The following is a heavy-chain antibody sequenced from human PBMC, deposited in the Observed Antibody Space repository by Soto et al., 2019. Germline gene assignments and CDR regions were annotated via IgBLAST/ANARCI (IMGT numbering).Heavy chain of an antibody. V-gene: IGHV3-15*01. J-gene: IGHJ4*02. Sequence: PGGSLRLSCAGSGFTFSIAWMSWVRQAPGKGLEWVGRIKSKPDGGATDYAAPVKGRFTISRDDSKNTLYLLLNSLKTEDTAVYYCTAESPYGDFLFYFWGQGTPVTVSS. CDR1: GFTFSIAW. D-gene: IGHD4-17*01. CDR2: IKSKPDGGAT. CDR3: TAESPYGDFLFYF.